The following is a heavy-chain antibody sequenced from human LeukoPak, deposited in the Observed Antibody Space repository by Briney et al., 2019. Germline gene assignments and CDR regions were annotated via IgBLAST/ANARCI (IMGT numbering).Heavy chain of an antibody. CDR3: ARGRSVYN. CDR2: IYYSGST. Sequence: SETLSLTCSVSGGSISSDSYYWGWIRQPPGKGLEWIGSIYYSGSTYYNPSLKSRVTISVDTSKNQFSLKMSSVTAADTAVYYCARGRSVYNWGQGTLVTVSS. CDR1: GGSISSDSYY. D-gene: IGHD5-24*01. J-gene: IGHJ4*02. V-gene: IGHV4-39*07.